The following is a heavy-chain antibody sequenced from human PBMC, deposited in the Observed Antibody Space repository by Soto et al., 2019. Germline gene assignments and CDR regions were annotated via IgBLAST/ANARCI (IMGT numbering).Heavy chain of an antibody. J-gene: IGHJ4*02. V-gene: IGHV4-59*08. CDR3: ARQGLHLGELSLNYRNYFDY. D-gene: IGHD3-16*02. CDR1: GGSISSYY. Sequence: PSETLSLTCTVSGGSISSYYWSWIRQPPGKGLEWIGYIYYSGSTNYNPSLKSRVTISVDTSKNQFSLKLSSVTAADTAVYHFARQGLHLGELSLNYRNYFDYWGQGTLVTVSS. CDR2: IYYSGST.